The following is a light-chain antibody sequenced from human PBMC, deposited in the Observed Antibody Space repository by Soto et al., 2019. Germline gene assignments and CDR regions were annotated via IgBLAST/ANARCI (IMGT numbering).Light chain of an antibody. CDR3: SSYTSSSTVV. CDR2: DVS. J-gene: IGLJ2*01. Sequence: QSALTQPASVSGSPGQAITISCTGTSSDVGGYNYVSWYQQHPCKAPKLMIYDVSNRPSGVSNRFSCSKSGNTASLTISGLQAEDEADSYCSSYTSSSTVVFGGGTKLTVL. CDR1: SSDVGGYNY. V-gene: IGLV2-14*01.